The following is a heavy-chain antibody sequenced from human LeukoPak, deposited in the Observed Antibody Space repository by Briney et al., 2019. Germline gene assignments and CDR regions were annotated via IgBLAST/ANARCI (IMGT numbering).Heavy chain of an antibody. D-gene: IGHD3-10*01. CDR3: ARVPMVRGVILHNWFDP. Sequence: GGSLRLSCAASGFTFSSYSMNWVRQAPGKGLEWVSSITRTSIYIHYADSLKGRFTISRDNAKNSLSLQMNSLRAEDTAVYYCARVPMVRGVILHNWFDPWGQGTLVTVSS. J-gene: IGHJ5*02. CDR1: GFTFSSYS. CDR2: ITRTSIYI. V-gene: IGHV3-21*01.